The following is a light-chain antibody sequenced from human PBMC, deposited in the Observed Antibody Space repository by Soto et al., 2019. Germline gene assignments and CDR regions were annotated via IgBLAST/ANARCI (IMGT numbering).Light chain of an antibody. CDR1: QSVSSN. V-gene: IGKV3-15*01. CDR3: QQYNNWPPLT. Sequence: EIVMTQSPATLSVSPGERATLSCRASQSVSSNLAWYQQKPGQAPRLLIYGASTMATGIPARFSGSGSGTEFTLTISRLQSEDFAVYYCQQYNNWPPLTFGGGTQVEIK. CDR2: GAS. J-gene: IGKJ4*01.